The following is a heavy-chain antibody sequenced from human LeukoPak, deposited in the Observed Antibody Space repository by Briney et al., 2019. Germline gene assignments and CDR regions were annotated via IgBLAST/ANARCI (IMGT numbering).Heavy chain of an antibody. V-gene: IGHV3-33*06. CDR1: GVTFSSYG. CDR2: IWYDGSNK. D-gene: IGHD3-16*01. Sequence: QSGGSLRLSCAASGVTFSSYGMHWVRQAPGKGLEWVAVIWYDGSNKYYADSVKGRFTISRDNSKNTLYLQMNSLRAEDTAVYYCAKDLGKGDLWFDPWGQGTLVTVSS. J-gene: IGHJ5*02. CDR3: AKDLGKGDLWFDP.